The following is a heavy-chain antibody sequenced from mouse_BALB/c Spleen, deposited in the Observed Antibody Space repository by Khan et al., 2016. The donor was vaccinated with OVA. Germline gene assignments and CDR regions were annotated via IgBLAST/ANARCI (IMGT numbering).Heavy chain of an antibody. J-gene: IGHJ4*01. V-gene: IGHV2-6-4*01. CDR1: AFSLSRYN. Sequence: QVQLQQSGPGLVAPSQSLSITCTVSAFSLSRYNIHWVRQPPGKGLEWLGMIWGGGGTDYNSTLKSRLNISKDDSKSRVFLTMNSLQTDDTAMYYWARAYYRYDGYYAMDYWGQGTSVTVSS. D-gene: IGHD2-14*01. CDR2: IWGGGGT. CDR3: ARAYYRYDGYYAMDY.